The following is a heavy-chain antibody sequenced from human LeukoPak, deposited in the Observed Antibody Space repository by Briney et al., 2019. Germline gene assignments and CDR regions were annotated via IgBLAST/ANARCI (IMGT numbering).Heavy chain of an antibody. Sequence: GGSLRLSCAASGFTFSSYGMHWVRQAPGKGLEWVAVISYDGSNKYYADSVKGRFTISRDNSKNTLYLQMNSLRAEDTAEYYCAKVSGGNTPADYWGQGTLVTVSS. CDR1: GFTFSSYG. D-gene: IGHD4-23*01. V-gene: IGHV3-30*18. J-gene: IGHJ4*02. CDR3: AKVSGGNTPADY. CDR2: ISYDGSNK.